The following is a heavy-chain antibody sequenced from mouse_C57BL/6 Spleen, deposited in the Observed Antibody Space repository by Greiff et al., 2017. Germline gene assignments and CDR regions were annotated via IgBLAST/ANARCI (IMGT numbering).Heavy chain of an antibody. CDR2: LDPSSGGT. CDR3: ARSGKGAMDD. J-gene: IGHJ4*01. Sequence: VKLMESGAELVKPGASVKLSCKASGYTFTSSWMHWVKQRPGRGLEWIGRLDPSSGGTKYNEKFKSKATLTVDKPSSTAYMQLRSLTSEDSAVYYCARSGKGAMDDWGQGTSVTVSS. D-gene: IGHD1-3*01. CDR1: GYTFTSSW. V-gene: IGHV1-72*01.